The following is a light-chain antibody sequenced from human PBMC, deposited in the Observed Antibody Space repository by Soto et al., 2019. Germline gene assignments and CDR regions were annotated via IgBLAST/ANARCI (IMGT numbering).Light chain of an antibody. CDR2: GVS. CDR1: QSVSSF. CDR3: HQYGKSPWT. J-gene: IGKJ1*01. Sequence: EIVLTQSPPTLSLSPGEGATLSCRASQSVSSFLAWYQQKPGQAPRLLIHGVSSRATGIPDRFSGSGSGTDFTLTISRLEPEDFAVYYCHQYGKSPWTFGQGTK. V-gene: IGKV3-20*01.